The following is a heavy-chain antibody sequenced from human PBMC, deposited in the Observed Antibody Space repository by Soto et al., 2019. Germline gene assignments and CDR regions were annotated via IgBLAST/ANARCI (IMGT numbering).Heavy chain of an antibody. CDR2: IYYGGST. CDR3: ARGGSDNWFDP. CDR1: GGSISSGDYY. V-gene: IGHV4-30-4*01. J-gene: IGHJ5*02. Sequence: SETLSLTCTVSGGSISSGDYYWSWIRLPPGKGLEWIGYIYYGGSTYYNPSLKSRVTISVDTSKNQFSLKLSSVTAADTAVYYCARGGSDNWFDPWGQGTLVIVSS.